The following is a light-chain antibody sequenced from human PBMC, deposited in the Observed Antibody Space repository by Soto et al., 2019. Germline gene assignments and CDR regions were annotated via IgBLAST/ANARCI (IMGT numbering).Light chain of an antibody. CDR3: AAWDDSLNVYV. CDR1: SSNIGSNT. CDR2: SNN. Sequence: QSVMTQPPSASGTPGQRVTISCSGSSSNIGSNTVNWYQQLPGTAPKLLIYSNNQWPSGVPDRISGSKSGTSASLAISGLQSEDEADYYCAAWDDSLNVYVFGTGTKVTVL. V-gene: IGLV1-44*01. J-gene: IGLJ1*01.